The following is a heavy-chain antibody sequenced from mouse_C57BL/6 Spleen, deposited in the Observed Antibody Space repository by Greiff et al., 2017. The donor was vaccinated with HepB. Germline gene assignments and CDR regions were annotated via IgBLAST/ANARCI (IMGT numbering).Heavy chain of an antibody. CDR1: GFTFSDYG. V-gene: IGHV5-17*01. D-gene: IGHD2-4*01. CDR2: ISSGSSTI. Sequence: VQLKESGGGLVKPGGSLKLSCAASGFTFSDYGMHWVRQAPEKGLEWVAYISSGSSTIYYADTVKGRFTISRDNAKNTLFLQMTSLRSEDTAMYYCARPYDYDDGGWFAYWGQGTLVTVSA. CDR3: ARPYDYDDGGWFAY. J-gene: IGHJ3*01.